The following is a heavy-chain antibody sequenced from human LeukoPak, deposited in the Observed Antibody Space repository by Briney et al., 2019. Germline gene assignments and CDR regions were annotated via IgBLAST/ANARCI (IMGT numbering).Heavy chain of an antibody. CDR1: GFFFGAYV. Sequence: GSLRLSCTTSGFFFGAYVMSWFRQAPGKGLEWVGFIRSKTYGGAIEYAASVEGRFTISRDDSKGIAYLQMNSLKTEDTAVYYCARDQLGGDPDDYYYYYMDVWGKGTTVTVSS. CDR2: IRSKTYGGAI. J-gene: IGHJ6*03. CDR3: ARDQLGGDPDDYYYYYMDV. V-gene: IGHV3-49*03. D-gene: IGHD4-17*01.